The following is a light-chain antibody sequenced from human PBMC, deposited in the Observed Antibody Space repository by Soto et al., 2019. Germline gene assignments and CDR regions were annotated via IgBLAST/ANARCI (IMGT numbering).Light chain of an antibody. Sequence: DIQMTQSPSSLSASVGDRVTIACRSSHTINIYLNWYQQKPGQPPKLLIHTASTVHSGVPSRFSGSGSGTYFTLTINNLQPEDFATYYCQQSYSSVRTFGQGTKVEL. CDR2: TAS. V-gene: IGKV1-39*01. CDR3: QQSYSSVRT. CDR1: HTINIY. J-gene: IGKJ1*01.